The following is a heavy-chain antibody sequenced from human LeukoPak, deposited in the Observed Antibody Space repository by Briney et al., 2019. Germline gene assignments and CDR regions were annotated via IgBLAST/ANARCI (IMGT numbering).Heavy chain of an antibody. V-gene: IGHV4-4*02. CDR2: IYHSGST. CDR3: ARDGGVATILYYYYGMDV. CDR1: GGSISSSNW. D-gene: IGHD5-12*01. Sequence: PSETLSLTCAVSGGSISSSNWWSWVRQPPGKGLEWIGEIYHSGSTNYNPSLKSRVTISVDKSKNQFSLKLSSVTAADTAVYYCARDGGVATILYYYYGMDVWGQGTTVTVSS. J-gene: IGHJ6*02.